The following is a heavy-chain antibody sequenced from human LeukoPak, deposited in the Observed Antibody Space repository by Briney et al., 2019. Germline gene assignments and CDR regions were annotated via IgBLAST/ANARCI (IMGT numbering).Heavy chain of an antibody. CDR3: ARLGDGYNSEFDY. V-gene: IGHV4-59*08. CDR1: GGPISSYY. D-gene: IGHD5-24*01. CDR2: IYYSGST. Sequence: SETLSLTCTVSGGPISSYYWSWIRQPPGKGLEWIGYIYYSGSTNYNPSLKSRVTISVDTSKNQFSLKLSSVTAADTAVYYCARLGDGYNSEFDYWGQGTLVTVSS. J-gene: IGHJ4*02.